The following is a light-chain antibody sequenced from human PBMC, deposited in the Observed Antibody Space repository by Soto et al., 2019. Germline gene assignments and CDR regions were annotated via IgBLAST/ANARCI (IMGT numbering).Light chain of an antibody. CDR3: QQYCSWPLT. Sequence: ETVMTQSPATLSVSPGERATLSCRASQSLSGNLAWYQQKPAQAPRLLIYGASTRATGIPDRFSGSGSGTALPLTISSLQSQGFAVYFCQQYCSWPLTFGQGTKVEI. CDR1: QSLSGN. J-gene: IGKJ1*01. V-gene: IGKV3-15*01. CDR2: GAS.